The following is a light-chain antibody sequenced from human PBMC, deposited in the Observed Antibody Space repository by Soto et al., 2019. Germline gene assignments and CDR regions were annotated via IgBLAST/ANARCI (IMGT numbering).Light chain of an antibody. Sequence: IVMTHSPVTLSASPGEIATLSCRAIHSVDNNVAWYQQKPGQSPRLLIVGSFARATGIPARFSGSGSGSEFTLTISGLQSEDFAVYYCQQYNDRPPITFGQGTRLEIK. CDR2: GSF. CDR1: HSVDNN. CDR3: QQYNDRPPIT. V-gene: IGKV3-15*01. J-gene: IGKJ5*01.